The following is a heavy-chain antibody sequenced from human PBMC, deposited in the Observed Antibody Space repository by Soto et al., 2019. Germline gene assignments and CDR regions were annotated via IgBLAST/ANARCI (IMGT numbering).Heavy chain of an antibody. CDR1: GGSVSSGSYY. D-gene: IGHD1-26*01. J-gene: IGHJ6*02. V-gene: IGHV4-61*01. CDR2: IYYSGST. CDR3: ARATGGTLYYHYYGMDV. Sequence: SETLSLTCTVSGGSVSSGSYYWSWIRQPPGKGLEWIGYIYYSGSTNYNPSLKSRVTISVDTSKNQFSLKLSSVTAADTAVYYCARATGGTLYYHYYGMDVWGQGTTVTVSS.